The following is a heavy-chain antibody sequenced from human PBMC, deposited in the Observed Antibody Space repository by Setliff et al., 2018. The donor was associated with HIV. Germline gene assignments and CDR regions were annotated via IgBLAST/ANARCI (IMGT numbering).Heavy chain of an antibody. V-gene: IGHV3-23*01. J-gene: IGHJ4*02. CDR3: VKAVIVVIPAAIFDY. Sequence: GSLRLSCAASGFTFDRYAMSWVRQAPGKGLEWVSSISGSGDITYYADSVKGRFTISRDNSKQTLYLQMSSLRVEDTAVYYCVKAVIVVIPAAIFDYWGQGTLVSVSS. CDR1: GFTFDRYA. CDR2: ISGSGDIT. D-gene: IGHD2-2*01.